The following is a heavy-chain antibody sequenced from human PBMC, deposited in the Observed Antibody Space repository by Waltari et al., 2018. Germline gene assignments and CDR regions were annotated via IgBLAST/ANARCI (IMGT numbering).Heavy chain of an antibody. CDR1: GFTFSSYG. CDR2: IRYDGSNK. V-gene: IGHV3-30*02. CDR3: AKDMGGSGWYDRRGIDY. Sequence: QVQLVESGGGVVQPGGSLRLSCAASGFTFSSYGMHWVSQAPGKGLEWLAFIRYDGSNKYYADSVKGRFTISRDNSKNTLYLQMNSLRAEDTAVYYCAKDMGGSGWYDRRGIDYWGQGTLVTVSS. D-gene: IGHD6-19*01. J-gene: IGHJ4*02.